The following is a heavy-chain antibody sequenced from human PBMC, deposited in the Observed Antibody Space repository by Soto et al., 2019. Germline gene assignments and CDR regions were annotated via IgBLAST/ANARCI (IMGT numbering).Heavy chain of an antibody. J-gene: IGHJ5*02. Sequence: KPSETLSLTCAVYGGSFSGYYWSWIRQPPGKGLEWIGEINHSGSTNYNPSLKSRVTISVDTSKNQFSLKLSSVTAADTAVYYCARASRITMVRGVKAPFDPWGQGTLVT. CDR3: ARASRITMVRGVKAPFDP. D-gene: IGHD3-10*01. CDR2: INHSGST. CDR1: GGSFSGYY. V-gene: IGHV4-34*01.